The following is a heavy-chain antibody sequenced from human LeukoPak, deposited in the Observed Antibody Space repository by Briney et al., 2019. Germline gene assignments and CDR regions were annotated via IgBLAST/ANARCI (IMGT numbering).Heavy chain of an antibody. CDR2: IYHSGST. CDR1: GGSFSGYY. CDR3: ARGVWFGELSYDQYFDP. V-gene: IGHV4-34*01. Sequence: SETLSLTCAVYGGSFSGYYWSWIRQPPGKGLEWIGSIYHSGSTYYNPSLKSRVTISVDTSKNQFSLKLSSVTAADTAVYYCARGVWFGELSYDQYFDPWGQGTLVTVSS. J-gene: IGHJ5*02. D-gene: IGHD3-10*01.